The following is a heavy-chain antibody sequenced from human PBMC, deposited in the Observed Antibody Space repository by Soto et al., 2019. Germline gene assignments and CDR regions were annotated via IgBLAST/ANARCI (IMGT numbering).Heavy chain of an antibody. Sequence: SSSSYYWGWIRQPPGKGLEWMGIIYPGDSDTRYSPSFQGQVTISADKSISTAYLQWSSLKASDTAMYYCARYRSIYGMDVWGQGTTVTVSS. D-gene: IGHD6-19*01. CDR2: IYPGDSDT. J-gene: IGHJ6*02. CDR1: SSSSYY. V-gene: IGHV5-51*01. CDR3: ARYRSIYGMDV.